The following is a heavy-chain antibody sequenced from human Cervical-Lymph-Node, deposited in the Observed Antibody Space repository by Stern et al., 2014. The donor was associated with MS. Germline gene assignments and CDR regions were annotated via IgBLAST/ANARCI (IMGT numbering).Heavy chain of an antibody. CDR3: AKPYFHQTSGPFAY. V-gene: IGHV5-51*01. CDR1: GYSFSTYW. D-gene: IGHD5-12*01. Sequence: EVQLVQSGAEVKKPGDSLEISCKASGYSFSTYWIGWVRQMPGKGLEWMGIIYPGDSHTTYNPSFRGQGTISADKSVNNSYLPSRRLEASDTAIYYCAKPYFHQTSGPFAYWGQGTLVTVSS. CDR2: IYPGDSHT. J-gene: IGHJ4*02.